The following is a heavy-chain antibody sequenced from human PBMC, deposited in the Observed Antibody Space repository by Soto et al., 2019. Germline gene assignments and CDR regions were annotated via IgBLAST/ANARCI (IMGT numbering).Heavy chain of an antibody. CDR1: GFTFSSYD. D-gene: IGHD3-9*01. CDR3: ARVATYDTEGYGMDV. Sequence: EVQLVESGGGLVQPGGSLRLSCAASGFTFSSYDMHWVRQATGKGLEWVSAIGTAGDTYYPGSVKGRFTISRENAKNSLYLQMNSLRAGDTAVYYCARVATYDTEGYGMDVWGQGTTVTVSS. V-gene: IGHV3-13*01. J-gene: IGHJ6*02. CDR2: IGTAGDT.